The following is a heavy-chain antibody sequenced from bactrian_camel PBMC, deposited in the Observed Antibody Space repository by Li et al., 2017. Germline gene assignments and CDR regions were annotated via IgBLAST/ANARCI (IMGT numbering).Heavy chain of an antibody. J-gene: IGHJ4*01. V-gene: IGHV3S57*01. CDR2: IAGSGSP. CDR1: GRTNSRVC. D-gene: IGHD6*01. Sequence: HVQLVESGGESVQAGGSLRLTCTASGRTNSRVCMGWFRQAPGKEREGVAVIAGSGSPGYADSVKGRFTISRDSARNTVYLQMNNLQPEDTATYYCAEGRGSRGEHCYSLNYWGQGTQVTVS. CDR3: AEGRGSRGEHCYSLNY.